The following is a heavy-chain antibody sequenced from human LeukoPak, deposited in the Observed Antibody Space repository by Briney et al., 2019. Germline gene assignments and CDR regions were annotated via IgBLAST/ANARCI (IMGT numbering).Heavy chain of an antibody. J-gene: IGHJ4*02. CDR3: ARDGEDFWSGYYRY. Sequence: SQTLSLTCTVSGGSISSGGYYWSWIRQPPGKGLEWIGYIYHSGSTYYNPSLKSRVTISVDRSKNQFSLKLSSVTAADTAVYYCARDGEDFWSGYYRYWGQGTLVTVSS. D-gene: IGHD3-3*01. CDR1: GGSISSGGYY. CDR2: IYHSGST. V-gene: IGHV4-30-2*01.